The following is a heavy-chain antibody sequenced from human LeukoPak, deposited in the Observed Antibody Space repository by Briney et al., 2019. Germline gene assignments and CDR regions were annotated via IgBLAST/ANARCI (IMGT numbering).Heavy chain of an antibody. CDR2: ISAYNGNT. V-gene: IGHV1-18*01. Sequence: ASVKVSCKASGYTFTSYGISWVRQAPGQGLEWMGWISAYNGNTNYAQKLQGRVTMTTDTSTSTAYMELRSLRSDDTAVYYCAREPPPYYYDSSGYYYPLDYWGQGTLVTVSS. CDR1: GYTFTSYG. CDR3: AREPPPYYYDSSGYYYPLDY. J-gene: IGHJ4*02. D-gene: IGHD3-22*01.